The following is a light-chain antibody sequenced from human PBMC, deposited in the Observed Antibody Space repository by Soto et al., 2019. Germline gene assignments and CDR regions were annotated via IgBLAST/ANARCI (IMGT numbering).Light chain of an antibody. J-gene: IGKJ1*01. CDR1: DNIVHW. V-gene: IGKV1-5*03. CDR3: QHYNSFSRT. Sequence: DIQMTQSPSTLSASVGDRVAITCRASDNIVHWVAWYQQKPGKAPKLLIYKAANLADEVPSRFAGSGSGTDFTLTTTRLQPDDFATYYCQHYNSFSRTFGQGTKVDI. CDR2: KAA.